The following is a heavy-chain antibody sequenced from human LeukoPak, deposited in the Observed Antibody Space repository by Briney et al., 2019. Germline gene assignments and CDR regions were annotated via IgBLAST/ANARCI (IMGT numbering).Heavy chain of an antibody. CDR1: GFDFRTHA. CDR3: VIDPPDSGWAFWS. CDR2: IWRGGNFK. V-gene: IGHV3-33*01. Sequence: GGSLRLSCSGSGFDFRTHATHWVRQAPGKGLEWVAMIWRGGNFKFYGDSVRGRFTISRDDSQSVVYLQMDSVRAEDTAVYYCVIDPPDSGWAFWSWGQGALVTVSS. D-gene: IGHD6-19*01. J-gene: IGHJ5*02.